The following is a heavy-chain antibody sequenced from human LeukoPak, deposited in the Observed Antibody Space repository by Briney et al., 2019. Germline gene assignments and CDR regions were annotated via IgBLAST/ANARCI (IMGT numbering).Heavy chain of an antibody. Sequence: SETLSLTCTVSGGPISSNNYYWGWIRQPPGKGLEWIGSIYYSGSTYYNPSLKSRVTISVDTSKNQFSLKLSSVTAADTAVYYCARDASGSATDYWGQGTLVTVSS. CDR3: ARDASGSATDY. D-gene: IGHD3-22*01. J-gene: IGHJ4*02. CDR2: IYYSGST. CDR1: GGPISSNNYY. V-gene: IGHV4-39*07.